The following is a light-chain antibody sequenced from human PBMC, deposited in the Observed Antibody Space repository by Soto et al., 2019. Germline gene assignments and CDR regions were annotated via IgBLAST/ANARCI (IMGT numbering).Light chain of an antibody. V-gene: IGKV1-9*01. CDR3: QQYSHRIT. Sequence: DSPMTQPPATLSASVGDRVTITCRASQGISSYLAWYQQKPGKAPKLLIYAASTLQSGVPSRFSGSGSGTDFTLTISSLQPEDIATYYCQQYSHRITFGQGTRLEI. CDR2: AAS. CDR1: QGISSY. J-gene: IGKJ5*01.